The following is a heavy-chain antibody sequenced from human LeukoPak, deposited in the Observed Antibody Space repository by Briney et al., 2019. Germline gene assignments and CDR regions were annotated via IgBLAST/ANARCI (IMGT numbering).Heavy chain of an antibody. CDR3: ARVELIGTADNWFDP. J-gene: IGHJ5*02. V-gene: IGHV1-18*01. CDR1: GYTFTSYG. Sequence: ASVKVSCKASGYTFTSYGISWVRQAPGQGLEWMGWISAYSGNTNYAQKLQGRVTMTTDTSTSTAYMELRSLRSDDTAVYYCARVELIGTADNWFDPWGQGTLVTVSS. D-gene: IGHD2-21*01. CDR2: ISAYSGNT.